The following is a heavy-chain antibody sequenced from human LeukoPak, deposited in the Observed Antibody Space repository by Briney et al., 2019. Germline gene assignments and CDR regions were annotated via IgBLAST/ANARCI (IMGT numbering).Heavy chain of an antibody. CDR1: GFTFSSYE. CDR3: ARGYSYAQDI. V-gene: IGHV3-30*03. D-gene: IGHD5-18*01. Sequence: GGSLRLSCAASGFTFSSYEMNWVRQAPGKGLEWVAVISYDGSSKYYADSVKGRFTISRDNSKNTLYLQMNSLRAEDTAVYYCARGYSYAQDIWGQGTMVTVSS. CDR2: ISYDGSSK. J-gene: IGHJ3*02.